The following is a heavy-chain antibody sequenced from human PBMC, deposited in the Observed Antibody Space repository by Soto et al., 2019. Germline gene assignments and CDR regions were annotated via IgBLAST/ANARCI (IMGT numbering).Heavy chain of an antibody. CDR1: GDTFTSFT. V-gene: IGHV1-69*13. D-gene: IGHD4-17*01. Sequence: GASVKVSCKASGDTFTSFTITWIRQAPGQGLEWMGGIIPLFGTVNYAQNFQGRLTITADESTTTAYMELSSLRSEDTAVYYCARETTTVTRDYFYYGMDVWGPGTTVTVSS. CDR2: IIPLFGTV. CDR3: ARETTTVTRDYFYYGMDV. J-gene: IGHJ6*02.